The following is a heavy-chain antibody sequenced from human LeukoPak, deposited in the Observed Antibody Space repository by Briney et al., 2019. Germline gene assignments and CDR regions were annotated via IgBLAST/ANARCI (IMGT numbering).Heavy chain of an antibody. J-gene: IGHJ4*02. CDR2: ISGTSVHI. V-gene: IGHV3-21*01. Sequence: PGGSLRLSCSASGFIFSTSSMKWFRQAPGKALEWVSAISGTSVHIYYADSVKGRFTISRDNVKESLYLHMNSLRAADTAVYYCASGTIVGARGADNWGQGALVTVSS. CDR1: GFIFSTSS. D-gene: IGHD1-26*01. CDR3: ASGTIVGARGADN.